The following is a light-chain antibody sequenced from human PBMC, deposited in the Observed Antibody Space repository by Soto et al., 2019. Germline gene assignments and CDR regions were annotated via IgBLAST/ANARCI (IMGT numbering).Light chain of an antibody. CDR1: RSLLYSSNHKNY. CDR2: WAS. Sequence: DIVLTQSPDSLSVSLGERATIDCKSSRSLLYSSNHKNYLAWYQHKPGQPPRLLINWASARESGVPDRFSGAGSGTDFTLTISSLQPDDFATYYCQQYNSYWGTFGQGTKVEIK. CDR3: QQYNSYWGT. J-gene: IGKJ1*01. V-gene: IGKV4-1*01.